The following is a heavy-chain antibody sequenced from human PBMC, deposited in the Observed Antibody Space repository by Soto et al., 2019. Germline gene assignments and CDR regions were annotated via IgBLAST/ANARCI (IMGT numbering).Heavy chain of an antibody. Sequence: KPSETLSLTCTVSGGSISSGDYYWSWIRQPPGKGLEWIGYIYYSGSTYYNPSLKSRVTISVDTSKNQFSLKLSSVTAADTAVYYCARGAITFGDDYWGQGTLVTVSS. D-gene: IGHD3-16*01. CDR3: ARGAITFGDDY. CDR1: GGSISSGDYY. V-gene: IGHV4-30-4*01. CDR2: IYYSGST. J-gene: IGHJ4*02.